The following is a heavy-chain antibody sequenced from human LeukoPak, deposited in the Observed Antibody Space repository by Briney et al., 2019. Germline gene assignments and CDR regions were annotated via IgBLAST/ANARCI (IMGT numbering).Heavy chain of an antibody. CDR3: SRESGAFCPFGY. J-gene: IGHJ4*02. Sequence: PSETLSLTCGVSGGSISSTNWWSWVRQSPGQGLEWIGEISLTVQTNYNPSLSGRVTMLLDESSNHLSLHLTSVTAADTATYYCSRESGAFCPFGYWGQGTLVIVPS. CDR2: ISLTVQT. D-gene: IGHD1-26*01. CDR1: GGSISSTNW. V-gene: IGHV4-4*02.